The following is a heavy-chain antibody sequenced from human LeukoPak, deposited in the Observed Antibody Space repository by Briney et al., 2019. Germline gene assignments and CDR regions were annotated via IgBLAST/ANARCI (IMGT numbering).Heavy chain of an antibody. CDR3: ARHRATGTWSDFDY. V-gene: IGHV5-51*01. CDR1: GYTFTHNW. D-gene: IGHD1-14*01. Sequence: GESLKISCKVSGYTFTHNWIGWVRQKPGRGLEWLGVIFPADSNTAYNSSFRGQVTISVDKSIDTAYLQWGSLKASDSAIYYCARHRATGTWSDFDYWGQGTVVTVSS. J-gene: IGHJ4*02. CDR2: IFPADSNT.